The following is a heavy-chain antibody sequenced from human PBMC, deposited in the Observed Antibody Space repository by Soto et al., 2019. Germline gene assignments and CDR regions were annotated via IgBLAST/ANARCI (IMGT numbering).Heavy chain of an antibody. J-gene: IGHJ6*02. Sequence: LRLSCISSGFTFRTYTMNWVRQAPVKGLEWVSGIRGFSPYTFYAESVKGRFTISRDNAKNSLYLQMNSLRAEDTAVYYCARDRGYDAHDYYYNAMDVWGQGTTVTVSS. V-gene: IGHV3-21*01. CDR2: IRGFSPYT. D-gene: IGHD3-10*01. CDR1: GFTFRTYT. CDR3: ARDRGYDAHDYYYNAMDV.